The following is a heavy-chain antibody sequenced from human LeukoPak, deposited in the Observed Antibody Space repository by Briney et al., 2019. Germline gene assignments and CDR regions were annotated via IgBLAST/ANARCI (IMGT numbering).Heavy chain of an antibody. CDR3: ARGTHSSGWYGNFDY. V-gene: IGHV3-21*01. CDR2: ISSSSSYI. CDR1: GFTFSSYS. J-gene: IGHJ4*02. D-gene: IGHD6-19*01. Sequence: PGGSLRLSCAASGFTFSSYSMNWVRQAPGKGLEWVSPISSSSSYIYYADSVKGRFTISRDNAKNSLYLQMNSLRAEDTAVYYCARGTHSSGWYGNFDYWGQGTLVTVSS.